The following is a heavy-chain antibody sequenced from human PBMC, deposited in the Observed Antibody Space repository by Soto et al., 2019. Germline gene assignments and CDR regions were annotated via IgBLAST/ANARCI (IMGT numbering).Heavy chain of an antibody. CDR3: ATGQQVRMADI. J-gene: IGHJ3*02. CDR1: GFTVSAYY. CDR2: ISGDSRFT. Sequence: QVQLLESGGGLVKPGGSLRLSCAASGFTVSAYYMAWIRQAPGKGLDWISYISGDSRFTNYADSVKGRFTISRDNAKNSLYLHMNSMTVEDSAVYFCATGQQVRMADIWGQGTMDTVSS. V-gene: IGHV3-11*03. D-gene: IGHD6-13*01.